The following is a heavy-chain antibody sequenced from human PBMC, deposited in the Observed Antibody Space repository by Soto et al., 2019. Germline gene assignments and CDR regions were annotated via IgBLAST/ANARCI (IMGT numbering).Heavy chain of an antibody. CDR3: ARGKDIIHMTLDV. Sequence: SETLSFTCTVPGGSISGYYWSWIRQPPGKGLEYIGYIYYSGSTNYNPSLKSRVTISVDTSKNQCSLKLTSVTTADTAVYYCARGKDIIHMTLDVWGQGTTGTVAS. CDR2: IYYSGST. CDR1: GGSISGYY. J-gene: IGHJ6*02. V-gene: IGHV4-59*01. D-gene: IGHD2-8*01.